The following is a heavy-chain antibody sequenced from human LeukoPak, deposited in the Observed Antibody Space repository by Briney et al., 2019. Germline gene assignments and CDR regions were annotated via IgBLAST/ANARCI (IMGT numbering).Heavy chain of an antibody. CDR2: IYYSGST. J-gene: IGHJ4*02. D-gene: IGHD2-2*01. CDR1: GGSIGSYY. V-gene: IGHV4-59*01. Sequence: SETLSLTCTVSGGSIGSYYWSWIRQPPGKGLEWIGYIYYSGSTNYNPSLKSRVTISVDTSKNQFSLKLSSVTAADTAVYYCAKGLGYCSSTSCYHNAGPFDYWGQGTLVTVSS. CDR3: AKGLGYCSSTSCYHNAGPFDY.